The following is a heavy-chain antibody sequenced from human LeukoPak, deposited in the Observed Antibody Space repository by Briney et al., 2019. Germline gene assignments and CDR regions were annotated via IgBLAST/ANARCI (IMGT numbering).Heavy chain of an antibody. CDR1: GGSISSYY. CDR3: ARDPGDYPFDY. J-gene: IGHJ4*02. Sequence: SETLSLTCTVSGGSISSYYWSWIRQPPGKGLEWIGNIDYSGSTIYNPALKSRVTMSVDTSKNQFSLNLTSVTAADTAVYYCARDPGDYPFDYWGQGTLVTVSS. CDR2: IDYSGST. V-gene: IGHV4-59*01. D-gene: IGHD4-17*01.